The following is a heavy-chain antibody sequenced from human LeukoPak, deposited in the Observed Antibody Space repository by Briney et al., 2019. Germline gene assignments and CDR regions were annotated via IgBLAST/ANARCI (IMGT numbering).Heavy chain of an antibody. D-gene: IGHD6-19*01. J-gene: IGHJ6*03. CDR1: GFIFSSYW. CDR2: IKQDGSKE. CDR3: AGGLEYGSGGDLYYYYMDV. Sequence: PGGSLRLSCAASGFIFSSYWMSWVRQAPGKGLEWVANIKQDGSKEYYVDSVKGRFTISRDNAKNSLYLQMDSLRAEDTAMYYCAGGLEYGSGGDLYYYYMDVWGKGTTVTVSS. V-gene: IGHV3-7*04.